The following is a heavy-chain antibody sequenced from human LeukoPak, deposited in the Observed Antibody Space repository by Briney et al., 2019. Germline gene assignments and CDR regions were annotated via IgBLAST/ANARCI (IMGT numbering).Heavy chain of an antibody. J-gene: IGHJ4*02. D-gene: IGHD3-10*01. CDR2: ISGSGGST. Sequence: GGTLRLSCVASGFTFSTYGMSWVRQAPGKGLEWVSAISGSGGSTYYADSVKGRFTISRDNSKNTLYLQMNSLRAEDTAVYYCAKTMVRGVIMVDYWGQGTLVTVSS. V-gene: IGHV3-23*01. CDR1: GFTFSTYG. CDR3: AKTMVRGVIMVDY.